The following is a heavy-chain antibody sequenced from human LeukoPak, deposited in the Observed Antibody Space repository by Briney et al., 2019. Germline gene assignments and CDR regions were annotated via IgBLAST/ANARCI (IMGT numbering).Heavy chain of an antibody. CDR1: GFTFSSYG. J-gene: IGHJ6*02. CDR2: IRYDGSNK. D-gene: IGHD5-18*01. V-gene: IGHV3-30*02. Sequence: GGSLRLSCAASGFTFSSYGMHWVRQAPGKGLEWVAFIRYDGSNKYYADSVKGRFTISRDNAKNTLYLQMNSLRAEDTAVYYCGRDFSAMVRDHYYYYAMDVWGQGTTVTVSS. CDR3: GRDFSAMVRDHYYYYAMDV.